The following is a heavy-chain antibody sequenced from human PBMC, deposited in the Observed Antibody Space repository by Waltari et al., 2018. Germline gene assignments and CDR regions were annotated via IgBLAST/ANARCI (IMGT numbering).Heavy chain of an antibody. CDR3: TRDSGLTGVTGGDTFDI. CDR2: ISSASDFK. Sequence: DGQLVESGGGLVKPGGSLRLSCAASGFTFRYYTMNWVRQAPGKGLEWVSSISSASDFKYYADSLRGRFTISRDNAKNTLFLHMTSLTADDTSIYFCTRDSGLTGVTGGDTFDIWGQGAMVTVSS. CDR1: GFTFRYYT. D-gene: IGHD3-10*01. J-gene: IGHJ3*02. V-gene: IGHV3-21*04.